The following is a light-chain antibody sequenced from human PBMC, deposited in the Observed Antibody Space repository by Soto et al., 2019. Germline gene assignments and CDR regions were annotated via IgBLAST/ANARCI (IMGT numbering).Light chain of an antibody. CDR1: SSNIGAGYD. CDR3: QSYDSSLIGVV. Sequence: QSVLTQPPSLSGAPGQRVTISCTGSSSNIGAGYDVHWYQQLPGTAPKLLIYGNTNRPSGVPDRFSGSKSGTSASLAITGLKAEDEADYYCQSYDSSLIGVVFGGGTKVTVL. J-gene: IGLJ2*01. V-gene: IGLV1-40*01. CDR2: GNT.